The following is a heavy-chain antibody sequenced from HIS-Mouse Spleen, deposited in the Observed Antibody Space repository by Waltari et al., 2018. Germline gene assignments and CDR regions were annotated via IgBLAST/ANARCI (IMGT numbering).Heavy chain of an antibody. D-gene: IGHD2-21*02. CDR2: IYYSGST. CDR3: ARKRTASGWFDP. J-gene: IGHJ5*02. V-gene: IGHV4-39*01. CDR1: GGSSSSSSYY. Sequence: QLQLQESGPGLVKPSETLSLTCTVSGGSSSSSSYYWGWIRQPPGKGLEWIGSIYYSGSTYYNPSLKSRVTISVDTSKNQFSLKLSSVTAADTAVYYCARKRTASGWFDPWGQGTLVTVSS.